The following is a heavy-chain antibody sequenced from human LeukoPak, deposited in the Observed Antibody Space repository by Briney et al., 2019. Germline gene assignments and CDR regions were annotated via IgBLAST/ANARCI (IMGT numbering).Heavy chain of an antibody. CDR1: GGSFSGYY. CDR3: ARDDCGGDCYSN. Sequence: SETLSLTCAVYGGSFSGYYWSWIRQPPGKGLEWIGEINYSGSTNYNPSLKSRVTISVDTSKNQFSLKLSSVTAADTAVYYCARDDCGGDCYSNWGQGTLVTVSS. J-gene: IGHJ4*02. V-gene: IGHV4-34*01. D-gene: IGHD2-21*01. CDR2: INYSGST.